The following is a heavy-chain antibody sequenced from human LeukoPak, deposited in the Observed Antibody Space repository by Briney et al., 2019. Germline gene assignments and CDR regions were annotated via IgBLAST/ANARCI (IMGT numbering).Heavy chain of an antibody. D-gene: IGHD4-17*01. CDR3: AREKAYGGNSRGFDFDY. CDR1: GYTFTGYY. V-gene: IGHV1-2*04. CDR2: INPNSGGT. J-gene: IGHJ4*02. Sequence: ASVKVSCKASGYTFTGYYMHWVRQAPEQGLEWMGWINPNSGGTNYAQKFQGWVTMTRDTSISTAYMELSRLRSDDTAVYYCAREKAYGGNSRGFDFDYWGQGTLVTVSS.